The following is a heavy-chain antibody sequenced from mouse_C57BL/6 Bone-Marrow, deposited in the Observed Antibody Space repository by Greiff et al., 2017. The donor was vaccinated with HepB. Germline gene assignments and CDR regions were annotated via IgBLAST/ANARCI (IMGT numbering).Heavy chain of an antibody. D-gene: IGHD1-1*01. Sequence: QVQLQQPGAELVRPGSSVKLSCKASGYTFTSYWMHWVKQRPIQGLEWIGNIDPSDSETHYNQKFKDKATWTVDKSSSTAYMQLSSLTSEDSAVYYCARDYYYGNAMDYWGQGTSVTVSS. CDR1: GYTFTSYW. CDR3: ARDYYYGNAMDY. J-gene: IGHJ4*01. CDR2: IDPSDSET. V-gene: IGHV1-52*01.